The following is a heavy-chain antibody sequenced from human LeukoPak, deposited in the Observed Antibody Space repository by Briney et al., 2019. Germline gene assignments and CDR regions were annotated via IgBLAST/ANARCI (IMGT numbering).Heavy chain of an antibody. V-gene: IGHV3-21*01. CDR2: ISSSSSYI. J-gene: IGHJ4*02. D-gene: IGHD6-19*01. CDR1: GFTFSSYS. CDR3: ARMLGVAVAADY. Sequence: GGSLRLSCAASGFTFSSYSMNWVRQAPGKGLEWVSSISSSSSYIYYADSVKGRFTISRDNAKNSLYLQMNSLRAEDTAVYYCARMLGVAVAADYWGQGTLVTVS.